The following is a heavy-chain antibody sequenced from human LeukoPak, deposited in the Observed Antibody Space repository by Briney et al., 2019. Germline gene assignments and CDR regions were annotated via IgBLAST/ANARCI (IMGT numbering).Heavy chain of an antibody. V-gene: IGHV6-1*01. J-gene: IGHJ6*02. CDR2: THYRPDWHN. CDR1: GDTVSNNSAA. D-gene: IGHD3-10*01. Sequence: SQTLSLTCAISGDTVSNNSAAWSWIRQSPSRGLEWLGRTHYRPDWHNDYAVSVKSRITINPDTSKNQFSLQLNSVTPEDTAVYYCARGGFGTKSYYYYGMDVWGQGTTVTVSS. CDR3: ARGGFGTKSYYYYGMDV.